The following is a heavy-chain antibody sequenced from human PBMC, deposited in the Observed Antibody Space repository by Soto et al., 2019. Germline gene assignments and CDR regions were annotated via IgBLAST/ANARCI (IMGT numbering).Heavy chain of an antibody. Sequence: QVQLQESGPGLVKPSQTLSLTCTVSGGSISSGGYYWSWIRQHPGKGLEWIGYIYYSGNTYYNPSLKSRVTISVDTSKNQFSLKLSSVTAADTAVYYCARVGKVAGTSGWYFDLWGRGTLVTVSS. CDR3: ARVGKVAGTSGWYFDL. V-gene: IGHV4-31*03. CDR1: GGSISSGGYY. J-gene: IGHJ2*01. D-gene: IGHD6-19*01. CDR2: IYYSGNT.